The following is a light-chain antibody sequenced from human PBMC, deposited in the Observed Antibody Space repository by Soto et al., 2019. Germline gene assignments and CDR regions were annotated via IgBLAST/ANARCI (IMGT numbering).Light chain of an antibody. Sequence: DIQMTQSPSSLSASVGDRVTISCRASQTISTSLNWYQQKPGTAPRLLIYRASSVKSGVPPRFSGSGSGRDFTLTISSLRPEDIATYCCQQSYNSPPWTFGQGTQVEVK. J-gene: IGKJ1*01. CDR1: QTISTS. CDR2: RAS. CDR3: QQSYNSPPWT. V-gene: IGKV1-39*01.